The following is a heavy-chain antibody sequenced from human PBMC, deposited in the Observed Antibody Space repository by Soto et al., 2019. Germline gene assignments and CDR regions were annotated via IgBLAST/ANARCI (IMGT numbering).Heavy chain of an antibody. J-gene: IGHJ4*02. D-gene: IGHD3-22*01. CDR2: ISPTSEYI. CDR3: ARKSYYVDSGFYDY. Sequence: GGSLSLSCTASGFTFSSYSMNWVRQAPGKGLEWVSSISPTSEYIYHADSVKGRFTISRDNAKNSLYLQMDSLRADDTAVYYCARKSYYVDSGFYDYWGQGALVTVSS. V-gene: IGHV3-21*01. CDR1: GFTFSSYS.